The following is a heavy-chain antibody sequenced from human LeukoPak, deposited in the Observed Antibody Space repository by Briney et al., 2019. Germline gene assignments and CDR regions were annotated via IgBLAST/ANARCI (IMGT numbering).Heavy chain of an antibody. CDR1: GDTFTESG. V-gene: IGHV1-2*02. J-gene: IGHJ6*03. CDR2: VYTVNGKT. D-gene: IGHD3-10*01. Sequence: ASVEVSCKRSGDTFTESGISWLRQAPGQRPEWMGWVYTVNGKTNYAQKFQGRVTMTRDTSISTAYMELSRLRSDDTAVYYCARGPTGMGGTYYYYYYYYMDVWGKGTTVTVSS. CDR3: ARGPTGMGGTYYYYYYYYMDV.